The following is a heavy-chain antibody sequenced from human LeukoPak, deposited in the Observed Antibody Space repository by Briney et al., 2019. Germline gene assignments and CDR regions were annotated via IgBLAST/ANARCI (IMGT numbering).Heavy chain of an antibody. CDR1: GFTFSGSA. CDR2: IRSRANSYVT. J-gene: IGHJ6*02. CDR3: XXXXXXYXSRANCYVDNFYGLDV. V-gene: IGHV3-73*01. D-gene: IGHD2-2*01. Sequence: GGSLRLSCAASGFTFSGSAMHWVRQASGKGLEWIGRIRSRANSYVTVYAESVTGRFTISRDDSSNTAYLQMNSLKTEDTAVXXXXXXXXXYXSRANCYVDNFYGLDVWGQGTRVTVSS.